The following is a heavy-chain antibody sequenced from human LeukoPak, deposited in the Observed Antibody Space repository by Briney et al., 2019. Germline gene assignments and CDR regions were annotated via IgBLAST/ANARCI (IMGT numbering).Heavy chain of an antibody. D-gene: IGHD1-7*01. V-gene: IGHV3-23*01. Sequence: LAGGSLRLSCAASGFTFSTYAMYWVRQAPGKGLEWVSAISGGGGSIYYADSVKGRFTISRDNSKNTLYLQMNSLEVEDTAVYYCAKGSSNFYFDSWGQGTLVTVSS. J-gene: IGHJ4*02. CDR3: AKGSSNFYFDS. CDR2: ISGGGGSI. CDR1: GFTFSTYA.